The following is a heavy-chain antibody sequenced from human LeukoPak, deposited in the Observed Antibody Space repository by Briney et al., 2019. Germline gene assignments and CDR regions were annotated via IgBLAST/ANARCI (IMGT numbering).Heavy chain of an antibody. J-gene: IGHJ4*02. D-gene: IGHD2-2*03. V-gene: IGHV1-18*01. CDR1: GYTFTSYG. CDR2: ISAYNGNT. CDR3: ARDLGYCSSTSCPNRLDY. Sequence: GASVKVSCKASGYTFTSYGISWVRQAPGQGLEWMGWISAYNGNTNYAQKLQGRVTMTTDTSTSTAYMELRSLRSDDTAVYYCARDLGYCSSTSCPNRLDYWGQGTLVTVSS.